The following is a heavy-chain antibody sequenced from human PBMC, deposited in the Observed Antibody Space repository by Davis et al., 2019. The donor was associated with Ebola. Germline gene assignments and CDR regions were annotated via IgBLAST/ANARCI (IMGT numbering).Heavy chain of an antibody. J-gene: IGHJ4*02. Sequence: GGSLRLSCAASGFTFHDYAMHWVRQAPGKGLEWVSGISWNSGNIGYADSVKGRSTISRDNAKNSLYLQMNSLRAEDTALYNCATIDANGDYWGQGTLVTVSS. CDR3: ATIDANGDY. CDR1: GFTFHDYA. CDR2: ISWNSGNI. V-gene: IGHV3-9*01. D-gene: IGHD1-1*01.